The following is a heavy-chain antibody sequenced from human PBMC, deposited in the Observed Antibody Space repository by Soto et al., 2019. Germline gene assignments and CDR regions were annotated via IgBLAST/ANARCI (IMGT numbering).Heavy chain of an antibody. CDR1: GFDFSSYG. V-gene: IGHV3-33*08. CDR2: IWYNGTNK. Sequence: QEQLVESGGGVVQPGRSLRLSCAASGFDFSSYGMHWVRQAPGKGLEWVAVIWYNGTNKYYADSVKGRFTIARDNSKNTLFLQINSLRVDDTAMYYCARAGSAASGNPVNYWGQGTLVTVSS. J-gene: IGHJ4*02. CDR3: ARAGSAASGNPVNY. D-gene: IGHD6-13*01.